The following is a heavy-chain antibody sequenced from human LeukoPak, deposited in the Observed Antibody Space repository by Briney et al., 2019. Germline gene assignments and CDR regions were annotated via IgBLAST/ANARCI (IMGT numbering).Heavy chain of an antibody. CDR3: ARGYCSSTSCQGIRYFDY. D-gene: IGHD2-2*01. Sequence: GASVKVSCKASGGTFSSYAISWVRQAPGQGLEWMGRIIPIFGTANYAQKFQGRVTITADKSTSTAYMELSGLRSEDTAVYYCARGYCSSTSCQGIRYFDYWGQGTLVTVSS. V-gene: IGHV1-69*06. CDR1: GGTFSSYA. J-gene: IGHJ4*02. CDR2: IIPIFGTA.